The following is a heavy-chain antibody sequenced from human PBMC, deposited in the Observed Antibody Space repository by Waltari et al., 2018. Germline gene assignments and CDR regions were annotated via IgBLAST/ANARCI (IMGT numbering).Heavy chain of an antibody. CDR1: GGSISRYY. CDR2: IYYSGST. CDR3: ARDKSGSNSFDI. Sequence: QVQLQESGPGLVKPSETLSLTCTVSGGSISRYYWSWIRQPPGKGLEWIGYIYYSGSTNYNPSLKSRVTISVDTSKNQFSLKLSSVTAADTAVYYCARDKSGSNSFDIWGQGTMVTVSS. J-gene: IGHJ3*02. V-gene: IGHV4-59*01. D-gene: IGHD3-10*01.